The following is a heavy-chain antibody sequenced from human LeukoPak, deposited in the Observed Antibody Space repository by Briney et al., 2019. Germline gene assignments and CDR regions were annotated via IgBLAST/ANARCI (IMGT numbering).Heavy chain of an antibody. V-gene: IGHV3-23*01. CDR3: ARDANYLDSSGYFIPFDY. CDR1: GFTFSRFA. J-gene: IGHJ4*02. CDR2: ISGNGLQT. Sequence: PGGSLRLSCSASGFTFSRFAMTWVRHLPGKGLEWVSTISGNGLQTFYADSVKGRFSVSRDNSVNIVYLQMDSLRADDSAVYSCARDANYLDSSGYFIPFDYWGPGTLVTVAS. D-gene: IGHD3-22*01.